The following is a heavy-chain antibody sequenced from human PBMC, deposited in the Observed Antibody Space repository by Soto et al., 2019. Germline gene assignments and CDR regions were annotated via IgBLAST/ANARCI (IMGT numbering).Heavy chain of an antibody. Sequence: SETLSLTCTVSGGSVSSSSYYWGWVRQPPGKGLEWIGGVYYSGSTYYNPSLESRVTIFVDKSKNHFSLNLMSLSAADTAVYYCGSLEGMATISYYFDDWGKGALVTVSS. CDR2: VYYSGST. CDR3: GSLEGMATISYYFDD. V-gene: IGHV4-39*01. J-gene: IGHJ4*02. CDR1: GGSVSSSSYY. D-gene: IGHD1-1*01.